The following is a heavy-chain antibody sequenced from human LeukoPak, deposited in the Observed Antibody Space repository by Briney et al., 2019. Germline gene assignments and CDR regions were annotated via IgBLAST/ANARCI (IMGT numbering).Heavy chain of an antibody. D-gene: IGHD3-10*01. Sequence: ASVKVSCKASGYTFTSYGISWVRQAPGQGLEWMGWISAYNGNTNYAQKLQGRVTMTTDTSTSTAYMELRSLRSDDTAVYYCARTPYTMVRGGVDYWGQGTLVTVSS. CDR3: ARTPYTMVRGGVDY. CDR1: GYTFTSYG. V-gene: IGHV1-18*01. CDR2: ISAYNGNT. J-gene: IGHJ4*02.